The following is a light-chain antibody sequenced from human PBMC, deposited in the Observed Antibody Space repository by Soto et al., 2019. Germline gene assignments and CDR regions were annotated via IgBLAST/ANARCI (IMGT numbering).Light chain of an antibody. V-gene: IGKV3-20*01. CDR2: GAS. CDR3: HQFGSSPPAFT. CDR1: QSVSTRY. Sequence: ESMLTQSPGTVSLSPGERATLSCRASQSVSTRYLAWYQQKPGQAPRLLIYGASIRATGIPDRFSGSGSGTDFTLTISRLEPEDFAVYYCHQFGSSPPAFTFVQGTKLEI. J-gene: IGKJ2*01.